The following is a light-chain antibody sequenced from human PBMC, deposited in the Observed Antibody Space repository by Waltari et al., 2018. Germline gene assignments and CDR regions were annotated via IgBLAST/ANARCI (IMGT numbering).Light chain of an antibody. J-gene: IGLJ2*01. CDR1: SSASGGFNY. CDR2: DVT. Sequence: SALTQTDSVSGSPGQSITISCSGISSASGGFNYVSWYQQHPGEAPKVIIYDVTNRPSGVSNRFSGSKSGSSASLTISGLQPEDEADYYCSSFTSSTTGIFGGGTKLTVL. CDR3: SSFTSSTTGI. V-gene: IGLV2-14*03.